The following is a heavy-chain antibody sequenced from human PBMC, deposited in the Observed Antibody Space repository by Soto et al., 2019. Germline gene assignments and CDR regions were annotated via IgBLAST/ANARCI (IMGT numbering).Heavy chain of an antibody. CDR3: ARDLGSSPGAAFYYYYMDV. CDR1: GGTFSSYT. V-gene: IGHV1-69*04. Sequence: AAVKVSCKASGGTFSSYTISWVRQAPGQGLEWMGRIIPILGIANYAQKFQGRVTITADKSTSTAYMELSSLRSEDTAVYYCARDLGSSPGAAFYYYYMDVWGKGTTVTVSS. CDR2: IIPILGIA. D-gene: IGHD1-26*01. J-gene: IGHJ6*03.